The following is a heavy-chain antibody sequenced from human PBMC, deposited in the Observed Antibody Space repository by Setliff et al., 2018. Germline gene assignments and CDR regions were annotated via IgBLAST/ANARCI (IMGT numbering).Heavy chain of an antibody. CDR1: GYTFNNYF. CDR3: ASYERYCYGGSCYYFDY. D-gene: IGHD2-15*01. Sequence: ASVKVSCKASGYTFNNYFLHWVRQAPGQGLEWMGRFHPYSGHTNYAQNFQGRVTMTMDASITTVYMEHSRLTSDDTAVYYCASYERYCYGGSCYYFDYWGQGTLVTVSS. V-gene: IGHV1-2*06. J-gene: IGHJ4*02. CDR2: FHPYSGHT.